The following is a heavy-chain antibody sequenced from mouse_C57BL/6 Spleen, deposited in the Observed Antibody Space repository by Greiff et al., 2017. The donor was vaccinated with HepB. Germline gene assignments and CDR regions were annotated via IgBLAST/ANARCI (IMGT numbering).Heavy chain of an antibody. D-gene: IGHD1-1*01. V-gene: IGHV1-4*01. CDR3: ARREITTDWYFDV. J-gene: IGHJ1*03. CDR1: GYTFTSYT. CDR2: INPSSGYT. Sequence: VQLQQSGAELARPGASVKMSCKASGYTFTSYTMHWVKQRPGQGLEWIGYINPSSGYTKYNQKFKDKATLTADKSSSTAYMQLSSLTSEDSAVYYCARREITTDWYFDVWGTGTTVTVSS.